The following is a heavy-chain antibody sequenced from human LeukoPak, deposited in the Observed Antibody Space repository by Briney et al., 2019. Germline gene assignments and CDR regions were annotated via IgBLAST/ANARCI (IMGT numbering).Heavy chain of an antibody. CDR2: INHSGST. CDR3: ARSSRGVCFDY. CDR1: GGSFSGYY. J-gene: IGHJ4*02. Sequence: SETLSLTCSVYGGSFSGYYWSWIRQPPGKGLEWIGEINHSGSTNYNPSLKSRVTISVDTSKNQFSLKLSSVTAADTAVYYCARSSRGVCFDYWGQGTLVTVSS. V-gene: IGHV4-34*01. D-gene: IGHD2-8*02.